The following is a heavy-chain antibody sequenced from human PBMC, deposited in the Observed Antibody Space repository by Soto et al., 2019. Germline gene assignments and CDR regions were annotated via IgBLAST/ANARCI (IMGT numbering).Heavy chain of an antibody. CDR2: INSDGSST. CDR3: ARDHPAVTIFGVVIHYYYGMDV. V-gene: IGHV3-74*01. D-gene: IGHD3-3*01. J-gene: IGHJ6*02. Sequence: PGGSLRLSCAASGFTFSSYWMHWVRQAPGKGLVWVSRINSDGSSTSYADSVKGRFTISRDNAKNTLYLQMNSLRAEDTAVYYCARDHPAVTIFGVVIHYYYGMDVWGQGTTVTVSS. CDR1: GFTFSSYW.